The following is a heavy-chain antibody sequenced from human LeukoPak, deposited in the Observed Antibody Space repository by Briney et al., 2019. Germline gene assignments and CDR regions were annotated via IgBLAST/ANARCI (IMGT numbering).Heavy chain of an antibody. J-gene: IGHJ4*02. CDR1: GYTFTSYD. V-gene: IGHV1-8*01. CDR2: MNPNSGNT. CDR3: ARVDDSSDEAGY. D-gene: IGHD3-22*01. Sequence: ASVKASCKASGYTFTSYDINWVRQATGQGLEWMGWMNPNSGNTGYAQKFQGRVTMTRNTSISTAYMELSSLRSEDTAVYYCARVDDSSDEAGYWGQGTLVTVSS.